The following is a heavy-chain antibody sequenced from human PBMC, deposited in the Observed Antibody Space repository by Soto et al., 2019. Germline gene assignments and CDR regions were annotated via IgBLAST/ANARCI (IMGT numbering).Heavy chain of an antibody. CDR1: GFTVSSND. Sequence: PGGSLRLSCAPSGFTVSSNDMSWVRQAPGKGLEWVSVIYTGGGTYYADSVKGRFTISRDNSKNTLYLQMNSLRDEDTAVYYCVRSFFCSGGSCYSISSHWGQGTLVTVSS. J-gene: IGHJ4*02. CDR2: IYTGGGT. CDR3: VRSFFCSGGSCYSISSH. D-gene: IGHD2-15*01. V-gene: IGHV3-66*01.